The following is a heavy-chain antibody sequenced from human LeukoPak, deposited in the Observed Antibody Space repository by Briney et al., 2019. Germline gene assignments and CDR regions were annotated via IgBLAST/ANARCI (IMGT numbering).Heavy chain of an antibody. D-gene: IGHD3-10*01. J-gene: IGHJ5*02. CDR1: GFSLSTSGVG. V-gene: IGHV2-5*02. CDR3: AHMSPYYYGSGSYYKRRVNWFDP. Sequence: SGPTLVKPTQTLTLTCTFSGFSLSTSGVGVGWIRQPPGKALEWLALIYWDDDKRYSPSLKSRLTITKDTSKNQVVLTMTNMDPVDTATYYCAHMSPYYYGSGSYYKRRVNWFDPWGQGTLVTVSS. CDR2: IYWDDDK.